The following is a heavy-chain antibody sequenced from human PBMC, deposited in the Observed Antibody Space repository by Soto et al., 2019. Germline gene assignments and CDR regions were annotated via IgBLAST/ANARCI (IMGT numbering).Heavy chain of an antibody. CDR2: IYYSGST. CDR3: ARGVYCSSTSCYVGGFFDY. J-gene: IGHJ4*02. CDR1: GGSISSGGYY. V-gene: IGHV4-31*03. Sequence: QVQLQESGPGLVKPSQTLSLTCTVSGGSISSGGYYWSWIRQHPGKGLEWIGYIYYSGSTYYNPSLKSRVTISVDTSKNQFSLKLSSVTAADTAVYYCARGVYCSSTSCYVGGFFDYWGQGTLVTVSS. D-gene: IGHD2-2*01.